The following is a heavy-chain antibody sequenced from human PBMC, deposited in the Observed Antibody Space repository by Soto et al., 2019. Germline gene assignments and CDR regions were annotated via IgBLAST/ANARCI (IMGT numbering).Heavy chain of an antibody. CDR1: GGTFSSNG. V-gene: IGHV1-69*01. CDR3: ARDRIGVAGCDASDM. J-gene: IGHJ3*02. D-gene: IGHD6-19*01. CDR2: IIPIFGTP. Sequence: QVQLVQSGAEVKKPGSSVKVSCEAAGGTFSSNGFSWVRQAPGQGLEWMGGIIPIFGTPNYAQKFQGKITITADESTRMVYMEVSSLRSEDTAVYYCARDRIGVAGCDASDMWGQGTMVTVSS.